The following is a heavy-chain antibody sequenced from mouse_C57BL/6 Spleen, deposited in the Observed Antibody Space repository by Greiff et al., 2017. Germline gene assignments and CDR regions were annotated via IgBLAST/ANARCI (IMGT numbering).Heavy chain of an antibody. D-gene: IGHD1-1*01. CDR1: GYTFTSYD. V-gene: IGHV1-85*01. Sequence: VQLQQSGPELVKPGASVKLSCKASGYTFTSYDINWVKQRPGQGLEWIGWIYPRDGSTKYNEKFKGKATLTVDTSSSTAYMELHSLTSEDSAVYFCARGDLITTVVADDWGQGTTLTVAS. J-gene: IGHJ2*01. CDR2: IYPRDGST. CDR3: ARGDLITTVVADD.